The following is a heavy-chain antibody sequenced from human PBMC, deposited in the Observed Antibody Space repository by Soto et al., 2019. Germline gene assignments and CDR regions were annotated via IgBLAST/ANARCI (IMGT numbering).Heavy chain of an antibody. V-gene: IGHV3-74*01. CDR2: INSDGSST. J-gene: IGHJ4*02. Sequence: HPGGSLRLSCAASGFTFSSYWMHWVRQAPGKGLVWVSRINSDGSSTSYADSVKGRFTISRDNAKNTLYLQMNSLRAEDTAVYYCATIGGSGSYEDDYWGQETLVTVSS. D-gene: IGHD3-10*01. CDR1: GFTFSSYW. CDR3: ATIGGSGSYEDDY.